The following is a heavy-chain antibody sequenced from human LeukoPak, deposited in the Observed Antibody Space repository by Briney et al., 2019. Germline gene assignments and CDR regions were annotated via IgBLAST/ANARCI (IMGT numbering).Heavy chain of an antibody. D-gene: IGHD5-18*01. CDR1: GYTFTTYG. Sequence: GASVKVSCKASGYTFTTYGISWVRQAPGQGLEWMGRIIPIFGTANYAQKFQGRVTITTDESTSTAYMELSSLRSEDTAVYYCARDRRGRGYSYGFGNWFDPWGQGTLVTVSS. CDR3: ARDRRGRGYSYGFGNWFDP. V-gene: IGHV1-69*05. J-gene: IGHJ5*02. CDR2: IIPIFGTA.